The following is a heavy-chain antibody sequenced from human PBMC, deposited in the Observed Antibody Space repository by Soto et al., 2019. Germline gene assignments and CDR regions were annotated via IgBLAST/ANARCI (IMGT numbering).Heavy chain of an antibody. V-gene: IGHV3-64D*08. CDR2: ISSNGGST. J-gene: IGHJ4*02. CDR1: GFTFSSYA. Sequence: GGSLRLSCSASGFTFSSYAMHWVRQAPGKGLEYVSAISSNGGSTYYADSVKGRFTISRDNSKNTLFLQMSSLRAEDTAVYYCVKDSGRAAHCTNGVCHDYWGQGTLVTVSS. D-gene: IGHD2-8*01. CDR3: VKDSGRAAHCTNGVCHDY.